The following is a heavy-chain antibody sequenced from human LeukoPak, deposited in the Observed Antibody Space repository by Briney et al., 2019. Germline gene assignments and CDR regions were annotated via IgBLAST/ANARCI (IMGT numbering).Heavy chain of an antibody. CDR3: ARQTGSGLFILP. V-gene: IGHV4-39*01. CDR1: GGSINTPNYY. Sequence: PSETLSLTCTVSGGSINTPNYYWGWIRQTPGKGLEWIGNIFYSGGTYYSPSLTSRVTISLDTSRNQFSLKLTSVTAADTAVYYCARQTGSGLFILPGGQGTLVTVSS. J-gene: IGHJ4*02. CDR2: IFYSGGT. D-gene: IGHD3/OR15-3a*01.